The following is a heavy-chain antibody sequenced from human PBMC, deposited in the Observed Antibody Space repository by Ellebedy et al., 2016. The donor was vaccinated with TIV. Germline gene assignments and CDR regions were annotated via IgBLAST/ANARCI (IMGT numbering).Heavy chain of an antibody. CDR2: IYYSGST. V-gene: IGHV4-39*07. J-gene: IGHJ4*02. CDR3: ARESPVTPHIAARRDY. CDR1: GGSISSSSYY. Sequence: MPSETLSLTCTVSGGSISSSSYYWGWIRQPPGKGLEWIGSIYYSGSTYYNPSLKSRVTISVDTSKNQFSLKLSSVTAADTAVYYCARESPVTPHIAARRDYWGQGTLVTVSS. D-gene: IGHD6-6*01.